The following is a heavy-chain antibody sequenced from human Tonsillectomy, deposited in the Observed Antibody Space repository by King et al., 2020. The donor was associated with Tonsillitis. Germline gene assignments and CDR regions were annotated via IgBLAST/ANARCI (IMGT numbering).Heavy chain of an antibody. D-gene: IGHD3-10*01. J-gene: IGHJ4*02. CDR1: GFTFSNYS. Sequence: VQLVESGGGLVQPGGSLRLSCASSGFTFSNYSMNWVRQAPGKGLEWVSYISSSGATIYYADSVKGRFTISRDNARNSLYLQVNSLRDEDTAVYYCAGDDWASNYYGSGHFDYWGQGTLVTVSS. CDR2: ISSSGATI. V-gene: IGHV3-48*02. CDR3: AGDDWASNYYGSGHFDY.